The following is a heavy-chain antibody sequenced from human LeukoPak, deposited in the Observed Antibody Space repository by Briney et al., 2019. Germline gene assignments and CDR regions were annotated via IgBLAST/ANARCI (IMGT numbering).Heavy chain of an antibody. J-gene: IGHJ6*03. Sequence: GGSLRLSCAASGFTFSSYAMSWVRQAPGEGLEWVSAISGSGCSTYYADSVKGLFTISRDNSKNTLYLQMNSVRAEDTDVYYCAKGGSTSRVTTSRVVFGYYYYLDVWGKGTPVTVSS. CDR1: GFTFSSYA. CDR2: ISGSGCST. CDR3: AKGGSTSRVTTSRVVFGYYYYLDV. D-gene: IGHD4-17*01. V-gene: IGHV3-23*01.